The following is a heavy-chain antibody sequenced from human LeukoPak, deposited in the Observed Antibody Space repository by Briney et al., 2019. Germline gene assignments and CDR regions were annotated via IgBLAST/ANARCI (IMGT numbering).Heavy chain of an antibody. Sequence: GESLKISCKASGYTFSLYWIVWVRQMPGKGLGWMGIIFADDSDTIYSPSFQGQVTISADKSIATAYLQWSSLKASDTAMYYCVRGGRDRSRYYDFWGQGTLVTVSS. CDR1: GYTFSLYW. CDR3: VRGGRDRSRYYDF. V-gene: IGHV5-51*01. J-gene: IGHJ4*02. CDR2: IFADDSDT. D-gene: IGHD5-24*01.